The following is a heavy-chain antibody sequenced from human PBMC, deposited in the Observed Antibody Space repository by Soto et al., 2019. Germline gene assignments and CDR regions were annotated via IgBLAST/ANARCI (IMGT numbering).Heavy chain of an antibody. D-gene: IGHD1-26*01. Sequence: EVQLVESGGGLIQPGGSLRLSCAASEFTVSSNFMNWVRQAPGKGLECVSTIYSAGSTYYADSVKGRFTISRDSAKNTLYRQMNNLRAEDTAVYYCAGRVGATNYGMDVWGQGTTVTVSS. CDR3: AGRVGATNYGMDV. CDR2: IYSAGST. J-gene: IGHJ6*02. V-gene: IGHV3-53*01. CDR1: EFTVSSNF.